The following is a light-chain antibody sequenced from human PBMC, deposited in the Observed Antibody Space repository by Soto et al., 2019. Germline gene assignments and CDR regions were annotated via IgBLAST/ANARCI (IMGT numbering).Light chain of an antibody. J-gene: IGKJ4*01. Sequence: EIVMTQSPDSLAVSLGERATINCKSSQSVLYSSSNRDYLAWYQQKPGQPPKLLFYWASTRESAVPDRFSGSGSGTDFNFTISSLQAEDVAMYYCQQYYNTPLTFGGGTKVEIK. V-gene: IGKV4-1*01. CDR2: WAS. CDR1: QSVLYSSSNRDY. CDR3: QQYYNTPLT.